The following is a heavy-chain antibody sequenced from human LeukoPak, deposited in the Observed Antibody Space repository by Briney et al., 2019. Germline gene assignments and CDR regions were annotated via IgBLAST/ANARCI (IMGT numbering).Heavy chain of an antibody. Sequence: GRSLRLSCAASGFTFSSYGMHWVRQAPGKGLEWVAVIWYDGSNKYYADSVKGRFTISRDNSKNTLYLQMNSLRAGDTAVYYCAREGDGDYFDYWGQGTLVTVSS. D-gene: IGHD4-17*01. V-gene: IGHV3-33*01. CDR1: GFTFSSYG. J-gene: IGHJ4*02. CDR2: IWYDGSNK. CDR3: AREGDGDYFDY.